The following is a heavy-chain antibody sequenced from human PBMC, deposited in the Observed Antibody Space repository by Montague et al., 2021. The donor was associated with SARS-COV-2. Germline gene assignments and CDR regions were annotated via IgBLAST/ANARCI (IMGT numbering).Heavy chain of an antibody. J-gene: IGHJ4*02. CDR1: GGSMNSGGYY. CDR2: IYYTGST. V-gene: IGHV4-31*03. Sequence: TLSLTCTVSGGSMNSGGYYWSWIRQHPGKGLEWIGYIYYTGSTXYNPSLKSRLTMSVDTSQNQFSLRLISVTAADTAVYYCARGRGYTGYVSDWGQGTLVTVTS. CDR3: ARGRGYTGYVSD. D-gene: IGHD5-12*01.